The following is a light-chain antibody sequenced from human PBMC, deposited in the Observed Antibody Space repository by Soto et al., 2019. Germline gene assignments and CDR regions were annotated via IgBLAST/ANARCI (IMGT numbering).Light chain of an antibody. CDR1: QSVGSY. CDR3: QQRSNWPPIT. Sequence: EIVLTQSPATLSLSPGERATLSCRASQSVGSYLAWYQQKPGQPPRLLIYDASNRATGIPARFSGSGSGTDFTLTIISLEPEDFAVYYCQQRSNWPPITFGQGTRLEIK. V-gene: IGKV3-11*01. CDR2: DAS. J-gene: IGKJ5*01.